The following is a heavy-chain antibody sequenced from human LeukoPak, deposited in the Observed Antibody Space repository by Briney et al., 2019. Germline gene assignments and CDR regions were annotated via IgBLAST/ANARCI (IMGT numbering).Heavy chain of an antibody. CDR1: GGSFSGYY. CDR3: ARGIVGATRGLFDY. CDR2: INHSGST. V-gene: IGHV4-34*01. D-gene: IGHD1-26*01. Sequence: SETLSLTCAVYGGSFSGYYWSWIRQSPGKGLESIGEINHSGSTNYNPSLKSRVTISVDTPMNQFSLKLSSVTAADTAVYYCARGIVGATRGLFDYWGQGILVTVSS. J-gene: IGHJ4*02.